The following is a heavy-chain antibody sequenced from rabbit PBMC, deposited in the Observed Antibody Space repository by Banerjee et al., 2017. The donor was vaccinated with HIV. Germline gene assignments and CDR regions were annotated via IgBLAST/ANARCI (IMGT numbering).Heavy chain of an antibody. V-gene: IGHV1S45*01. CDR1: GFSFSSSYW. CDR3: ARDLGYSYGYGGYAYATGFKL. J-gene: IGHJ4*01. D-gene: IGHD6-1*01. Sequence: QEQLEESGGDLVKPEGSLTLTCTASGFSFSSSYWICWVRQAPGKGLEWIASIYTGSDSTDYANWAKGRFTISKTSSTTVTLQMTSLTAADTATYFCARDLGYSYGYGGYAYATGFKLWGQGTLVTVS. CDR2: IYTGSDST.